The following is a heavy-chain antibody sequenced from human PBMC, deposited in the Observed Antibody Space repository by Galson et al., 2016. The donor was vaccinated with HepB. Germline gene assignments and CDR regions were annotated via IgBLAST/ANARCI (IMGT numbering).Heavy chain of an antibody. J-gene: IGHJ6*04. V-gene: IGHV3-13*01. CDR2: IGTDGDT. CDR3: ARGNHLDV. Sequence: SLRLSCAASGFTFLTDDVHWVRQFTGKGLGWVSNIGTDGDTCYPGSVKGRFTISRDNSKSTLYLQMSSLRVEDTALYYCARGNHLDVWGRGTTVTVSS. CDR1: GFTFLTDD. D-gene: IGHD1-14*01.